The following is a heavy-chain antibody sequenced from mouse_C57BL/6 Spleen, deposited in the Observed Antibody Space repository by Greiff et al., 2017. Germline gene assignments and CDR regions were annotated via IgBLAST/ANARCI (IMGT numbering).Heavy chain of an antibody. CDR3: AREGAIYYGSSRGYWYFDV. Sequence: QVQLQQPGAELVRPGSSVKLSCKASGYTFTSYWMDWVKQRPGQGLEWIGNIYPSDSETHYNQKFKDKATLTVDKSSSTAYMQLSSPTSEDSAVYYCAREGAIYYGSSRGYWYFDVWGTGTTVTVSS. D-gene: IGHD1-1*01. CDR2: IYPSDSET. J-gene: IGHJ1*03. CDR1: GYTFTSYW. V-gene: IGHV1-61*01.